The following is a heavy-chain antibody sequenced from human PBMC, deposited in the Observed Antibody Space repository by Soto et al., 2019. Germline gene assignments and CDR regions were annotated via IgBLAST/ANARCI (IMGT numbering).Heavy chain of an antibody. CDR1: GFTVSSNY. J-gene: IGHJ6*02. CDR2: IYSGGST. Sequence: GGSLRLSCAASGFTVSSNYMSWVRQAPGKGLEWVSVIYSGGSTYYADSVKGRFTISRDNSKNTLYLQMNSLRAEDTAVYYCARLGYSYGNDGDYYYGMDVWGQGTTVTVSS. V-gene: IGHV3-53*01. CDR3: ARLGYSYGNDGDYYYGMDV. D-gene: IGHD5-18*01.